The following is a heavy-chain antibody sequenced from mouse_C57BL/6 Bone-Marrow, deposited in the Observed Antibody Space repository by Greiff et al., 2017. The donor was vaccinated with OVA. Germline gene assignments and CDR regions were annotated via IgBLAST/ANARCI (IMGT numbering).Heavy chain of an antibody. J-gene: IGHJ3*01. Sequence: EVQLQQSGAELVRPGSSVKMSCKTSGYTFTSYGINWVKQRPGQGLEWIGYIYIGNGYTEYNEKFKGKATLTSDTSSSTAYMELRSLTSEDSAVYFCARRGRNYDGYYFAYWGQGTLVTVSA. CDR3: ARRGRNYDGYYFAY. CDR2: IYIGNGYT. D-gene: IGHD2-3*01. V-gene: IGHV1-58*01. CDR1: GYTFTSYG.